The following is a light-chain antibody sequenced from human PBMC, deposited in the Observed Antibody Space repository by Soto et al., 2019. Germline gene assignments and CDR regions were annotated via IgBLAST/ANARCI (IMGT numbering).Light chain of an antibody. V-gene: IGLV2-8*01. Sequence: QSALTQPPSASGSPGQSVTISCTGTSSDVGGYSFVSWYQQHPGKAPKLMIYEVSKRPSGVPDRFSGSKSGNTASLTVSGLQAEEEADYYCSSYAGSNNWVFGGGTKLTVL. CDR1: SSDVGGYSF. J-gene: IGLJ3*02. CDR2: EVS. CDR3: SSYAGSNNWV.